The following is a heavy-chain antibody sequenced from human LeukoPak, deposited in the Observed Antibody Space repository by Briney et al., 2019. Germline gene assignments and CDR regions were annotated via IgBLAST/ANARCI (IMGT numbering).Heavy chain of an antibody. V-gene: IGHV1-8*01. Sequence: GASVKVSCKASGYTFTSYDINWVRQATGQGLEWMGWMNPNSGNTSYAQKFQGRVTMTRNTSISTAYMELSSLRSEDTAVYYCARGLGGYCSSTSCYYYYGMDVWGQGTTVTVSS. CDR1: GYTFTSYD. D-gene: IGHD2-2*01. CDR3: ARGLGGYCSSTSCYYYYGMDV. CDR2: MNPNSGNT. J-gene: IGHJ6*02.